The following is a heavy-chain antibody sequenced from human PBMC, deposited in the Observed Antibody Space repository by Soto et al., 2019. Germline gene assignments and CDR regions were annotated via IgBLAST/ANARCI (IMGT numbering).Heavy chain of an antibody. Sequence: EVQLVETGGGLIQPGGSLRLSCAASGFTVSSNYMSWVRQAPGKGLEWVSVIYSGGSTYYADSVKGRFTISRDNSKNTLYLQRNSLRAEDTAVYYCASYSYGVYYFDYWGQGTLVTVSS. V-gene: IGHV3-53*02. CDR1: GFTVSSNY. D-gene: IGHD5-18*01. CDR2: IYSGGST. J-gene: IGHJ4*02. CDR3: ASYSYGVYYFDY.